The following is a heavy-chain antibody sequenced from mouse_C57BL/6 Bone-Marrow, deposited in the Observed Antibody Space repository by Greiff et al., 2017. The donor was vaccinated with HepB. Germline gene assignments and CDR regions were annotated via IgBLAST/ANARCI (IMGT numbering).Heavy chain of an antibody. J-gene: IGHJ4*01. Sequence: EVQRVESGGGLVKPGGSLKLSCAASGFTFSDYGMHWVRQAPEKGLEWVAYISSGSSTIYYADTVKGRFTISRDNAKNTLFLQMTSLRSEDTAMYYCARRRENDYALYAMDYWGQGTSVTVSS. V-gene: IGHV5-17*01. CDR2: ISSGSSTI. CDR3: ARRRENDYALYAMDY. CDR1: GFTFSDYG. D-gene: IGHD2-13*01.